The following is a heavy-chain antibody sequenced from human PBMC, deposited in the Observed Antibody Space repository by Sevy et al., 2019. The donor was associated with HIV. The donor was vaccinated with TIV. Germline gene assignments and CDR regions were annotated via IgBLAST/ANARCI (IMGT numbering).Heavy chain of an antibody. D-gene: IGHD3-22*01. CDR2: INPNSGGT. V-gene: IGHV1-2*02. CDR1: GYTFTDYF. Sequence: ASVKVSCKASGYTFTDYFMHWVRQAPGQGLEWMGWINPNSGGTNYAQRFRGRVTMTRDTSISTAYMELIRLGSDDTAGDYCASLSVNYYDSSRYYNTDAVDIWGQGTRVTVSS. CDR3: ASLSVNYYDSSRYYNTDAVDI. J-gene: IGHJ3*02.